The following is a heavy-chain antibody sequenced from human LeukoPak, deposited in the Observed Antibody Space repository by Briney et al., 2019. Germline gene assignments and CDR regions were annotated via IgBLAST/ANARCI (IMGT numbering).Heavy chain of an antibody. CDR2: LYTGGTT. CDR3: ARAVDIVATTPFDL. D-gene: IGHD5-12*01. CDR1: GFTVSSNY. V-gene: IGHV3-66*01. J-gene: IGHJ3*01. Sequence: GSLRLSCAASGFTVSSNYMSWVRQAPGKGLEWVSVLYTGGTTYYADSVKGRFTISRDNSKNTVYLDMNSLRAEDTAVYYCARAVDIVATTPFDLWGQGTMVTVS.